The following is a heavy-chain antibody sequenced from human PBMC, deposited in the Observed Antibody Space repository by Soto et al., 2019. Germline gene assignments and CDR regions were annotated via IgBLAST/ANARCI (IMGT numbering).Heavy chain of an antibody. CDR3: AGYWNAGTLYGAFDS. D-gene: IGHD4-17*01. CDR1: GGSFNNYV. CDR2: IIPNYEAA. J-gene: IGHJ3*01. Sequence: QVQLVQSGAEERKPGSSVKVSCEASGGSFNNYVISWLRQAPGQGLEWMGGIIPNYEAANYAQKFRGRLPITADKATNTAYMELNSLRPEDTAAFYCAGYWNAGTLYGAFDSWGQGTTVIVS. V-gene: IGHV1-69*06.